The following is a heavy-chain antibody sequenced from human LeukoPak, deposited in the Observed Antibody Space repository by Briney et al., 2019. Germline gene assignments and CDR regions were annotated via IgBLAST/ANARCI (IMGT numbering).Heavy chain of an antibody. D-gene: IGHD2-15*01. V-gene: IGHV3-74*01. CDR1: GFTLSSYW. J-gene: IGHJ4*02. CDR3: AWAAGDY. Sequence: QPGGSLRLSCAASGFTLSSYWMHWVRQVPGKGLVWVSRIKSDGSSTSYADSVKGRFTISRDNAKNTLYLQMNSLRAEDTAVYYCAWAAGDYWGQGTLVTVSS. CDR2: IKSDGSST.